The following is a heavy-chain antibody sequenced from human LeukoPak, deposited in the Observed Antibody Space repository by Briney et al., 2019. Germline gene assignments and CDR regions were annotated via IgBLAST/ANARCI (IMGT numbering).Heavy chain of an antibody. J-gene: IGHJ4*02. D-gene: IGHD6-19*01. CDR3: ARDKVSSGSGWYMPYYFDY. Sequence: GSSVKVSCKASGGTFSSYAISWVRQAPGQGLEWMGRIIPIFGTANYAQKFQGRVTITTDESTSTAYMELSSLRSEDTAVYYCARDKVSSGSGWYMPYYFDYWGQGTLVTVSS. CDR1: GGTFSSYA. V-gene: IGHV1-69*05. CDR2: IIPIFGTA.